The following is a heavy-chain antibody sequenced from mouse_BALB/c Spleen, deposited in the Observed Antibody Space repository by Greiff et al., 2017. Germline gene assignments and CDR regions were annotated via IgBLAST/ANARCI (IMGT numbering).Heavy chain of an antibody. V-gene: IGHV5-12-2*01. J-gene: IGHJ2*01. Sequence: EVHLVESGGGLVQPGGSLKLSCAASGFTFSSYTMSWVRQTPEKRLEWVAYISNGGGSTYYPDTVKGRFTISRDNAKNTLYLQMSSLKSEDTAMYYCARHLSYGYYFDYWGQGTTLTVSS. CDR1: GFTFSSYT. CDR2: ISNGGGST. D-gene: IGHD2-2*01. CDR3: ARHLSYGYYFDY.